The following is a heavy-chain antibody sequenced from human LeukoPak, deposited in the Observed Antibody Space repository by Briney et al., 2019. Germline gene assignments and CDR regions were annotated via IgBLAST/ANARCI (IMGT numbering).Heavy chain of an antibody. CDR3: ARVPYSSGWRYFDY. J-gene: IGHJ4*02. D-gene: IGHD6-19*01. V-gene: IGHV3-30*02. CDR1: GFTFSNYG. CDR2: IRYDGSNK. Sequence: GGSLRLSCAASGFTFSNYGMHWVRQAPGKGLEWVTFIRYDGSNKYYADSPKGRFTISRDNSKNTLYLQMNSLRAEDTAVYYCARVPYSSGWRYFDYWGQGTLVTVSS.